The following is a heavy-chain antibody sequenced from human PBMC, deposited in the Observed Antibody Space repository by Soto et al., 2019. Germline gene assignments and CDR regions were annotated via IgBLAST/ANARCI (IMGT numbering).Heavy chain of an antibody. V-gene: IGHV4-31*03. D-gene: IGHD5-12*01. J-gene: IGHJ6*03. CDR1: GGSISRGGYY. CDR3: ARKGSGYADDMDV. CDR2: IYYSGGT. Sequence: QVQLQESGPGLVKPSQTLSLTCTVSGGSISRGGYYWSWIRQHPGKGLEWIGYIYYSGGTYYNPSLKSRGTISVESSENQFSRRLSSVTAADTAVYYCARKGSGYADDMDVWGKGTRVTVSS.